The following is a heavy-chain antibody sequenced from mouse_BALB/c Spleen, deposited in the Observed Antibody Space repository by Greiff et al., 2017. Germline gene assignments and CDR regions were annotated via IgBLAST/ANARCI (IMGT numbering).Heavy chain of an antibody. J-gene: IGHJ2*01. CDR1: GFTFSSYT. CDR3: ARGTPFDY. V-gene: IGHV5-12-2*01. Sequence: EVHLVESGGGLVQPGGSLKLSCAASGFTFSSYTMSWVRQTPEKRLEWVAYISNGGGSTYYTDTVKGRFTITRDNAKNTLYLQMSSLKSEDTAMYYCARGTPFDYWGQGTTLTVSS. CDR2: ISNGGGST. D-gene: IGHD3-3*01.